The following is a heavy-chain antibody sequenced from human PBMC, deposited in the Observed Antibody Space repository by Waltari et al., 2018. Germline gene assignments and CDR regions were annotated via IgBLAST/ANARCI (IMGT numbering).Heavy chain of an antibody. V-gene: IGHV7-4-1*02. CDR3: ARGKRFLEWLPSYYFDY. CDR2: INTNTGNP. Sequence: PGQGLEWMGWINTNTGNPTYAQGFTGRFVFSLDTSVSTAYLQISSLKAEDTAVYYCARGKRFLEWLPSYYFDYWGQGTLVTVSS. D-gene: IGHD3-3*01. J-gene: IGHJ4*02.